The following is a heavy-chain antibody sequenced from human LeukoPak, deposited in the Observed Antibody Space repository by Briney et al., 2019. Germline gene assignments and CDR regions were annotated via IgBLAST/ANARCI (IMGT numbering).Heavy chain of an antibody. CDR3: ARVNRYYYGSGSLDFDH. CDR1: GGSISSGDYY. D-gene: IGHD3-10*01. CDR2: IYYGESP. V-gene: IGHV4-30-4*01. J-gene: IGHJ4*02. Sequence: SQTLSLTCTVSGGSISSGDYYWSWIHQPPGKGLEWIGYIYYGESPYYNPSLKSRVTISVDTSKNQFSLKLSSVTAADTAVYYCARVNRYYYGSGSLDFDHWGQGTLVTVSS.